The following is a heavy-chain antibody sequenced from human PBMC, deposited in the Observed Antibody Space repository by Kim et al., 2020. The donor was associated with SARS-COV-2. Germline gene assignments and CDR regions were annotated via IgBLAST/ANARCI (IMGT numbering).Heavy chain of an antibody. CDR3: VRRLHSGSYLNFDY. V-gene: IGHV4-34*01. Sequence: TPSLKSRFTISEDTSKNQFSLKLTSVTAADTAMYYCVRRLHSGSYLNFDYWGQGTLVTVSS. D-gene: IGHD1-26*01. J-gene: IGHJ4*02.